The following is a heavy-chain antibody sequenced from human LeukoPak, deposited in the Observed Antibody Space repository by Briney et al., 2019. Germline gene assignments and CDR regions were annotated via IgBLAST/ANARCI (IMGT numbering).Heavy chain of an antibody. Sequence: SETLSLTCTVSGGSISSGGYYWSWIRQPPGKGLEWIGYIYYSGSTNYNPSLKSRVTISVDTSKNQFSLKLSSVTAADTAVYYCAREFSYNWFDPWGRGTLVTVSS. V-gene: IGHV4-61*08. D-gene: IGHD2-2*01. J-gene: IGHJ5*02. CDR3: AREFSYNWFDP. CDR2: IYYSGST. CDR1: GGSISSGGYY.